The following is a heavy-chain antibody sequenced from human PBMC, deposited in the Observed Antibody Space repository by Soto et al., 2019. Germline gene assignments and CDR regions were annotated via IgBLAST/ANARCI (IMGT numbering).Heavy chain of an antibody. Sequence: GGSLRLSCAASGFTFSNYWMSWVRQAPGKGLEWVATIKQDGNEKYYLDSVKGRFAISRDNAKNSLYLQMNSLRAEDTAVYYCARGIGSLDYWGQGTLVTVSS. V-gene: IGHV3-7*01. CDR2: IKQDGNEK. J-gene: IGHJ4*02. CDR3: ARGIGSLDY. D-gene: IGHD2-15*01. CDR1: GFTFSNYW.